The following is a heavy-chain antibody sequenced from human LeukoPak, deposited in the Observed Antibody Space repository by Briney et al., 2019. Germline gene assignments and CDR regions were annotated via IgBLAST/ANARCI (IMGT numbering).Heavy chain of an antibody. D-gene: IGHD4-17*01. CDR3: AKWTTVTDYYFDY. J-gene: IGHJ4*02. V-gene: IGHV3-11*01. Sequence: PGGSLRLSCAASGFTFSDYYMSWIRQAPGEGLEWLSYISRNSRTTFYAESVKGRFTICRDNAKNSLYLQLNSLRADDTAVYYCAKWTTVTDYYFDYWGQGILVTVSS. CDR2: ISRNSRTT. CDR1: GFTFSDYY.